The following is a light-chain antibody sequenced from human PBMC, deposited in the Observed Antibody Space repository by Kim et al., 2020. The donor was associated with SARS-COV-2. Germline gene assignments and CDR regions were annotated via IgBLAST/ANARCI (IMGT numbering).Light chain of an antibody. Sequence: EIVLTQSPATLSSSLGERVTLTCRASQSVSDYLAWYQQKPGQAPKLLIYDASTMATGIPARFSGSGSGTDFTLTISSLEPEDFAIYYRQQRSNWPLTFGQRTQLEIQ. J-gene: IGKJ5*01. CDR1: QSVSDY. CDR2: DAS. V-gene: IGKV3-11*01. CDR3: QQRSNWPLT.